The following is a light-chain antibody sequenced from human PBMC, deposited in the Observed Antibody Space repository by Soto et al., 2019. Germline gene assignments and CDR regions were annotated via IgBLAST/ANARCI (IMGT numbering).Light chain of an antibody. CDR2: EVS. V-gene: IGLV2-14*01. J-gene: IGLJ2*01. CDR3: SSYTRSSTRV. CDR1: SSDVGGYNY. Sequence: QAALTQPASVSGSPGQSITSSCTGTSSDVGGYNYVSWYQQHPGKAPKLMIYEVSNRPSGVSNRVSGSKSGNTASLTISGLQAEDEADYYCSSYTRSSTRVFGGGTKLTVL.